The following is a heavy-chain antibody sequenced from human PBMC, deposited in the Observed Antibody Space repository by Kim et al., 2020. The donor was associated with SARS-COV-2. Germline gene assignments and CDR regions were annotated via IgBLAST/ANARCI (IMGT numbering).Heavy chain of an antibody. J-gene: IGHJ4*02. CDR3: AREDY. V-gene: IGHV3-30-3*01. Sequence: GGSLRLSCAASGFTFSSYAMHWVRQAPGKGLEWVAVISYDGSNKYYADSVKGRFTISRDNSKNTLYLQMNSLRAEDTAVYYCAREDYWGQGTLVTVSS. CDR1: GFTFSSYA. CDR2: ISYDGSNK.